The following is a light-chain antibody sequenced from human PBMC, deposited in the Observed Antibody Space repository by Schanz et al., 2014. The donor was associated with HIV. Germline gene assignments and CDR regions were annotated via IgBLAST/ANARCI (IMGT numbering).Light chain of an antibody. V-gene: IGKV1-9*01. CDR2: AAS. CDR3: QQYSDYVFT. Sequence: IQLTQSPSSLSASVGDRVTITCRASQGISSYLAWYQQKPGKAPKLLIYAASTLQSGVPSRFSGSGFGTEFTFSISSLQPDDFATYYCQQYSDYVFTFGPGTKVEIK. J-gene: IGKJ3*01. CDR1: QGISSY.